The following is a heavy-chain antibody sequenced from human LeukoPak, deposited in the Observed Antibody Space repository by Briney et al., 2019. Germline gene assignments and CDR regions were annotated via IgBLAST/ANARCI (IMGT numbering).Heavy chain of an antibody. J-gene: IGHJ4*02. CDR3: ARQIRGAFDY. CDR2: INHSGST. D-gene: IGHD3-10*01. CDR1: GGSFSGYY. V-gene: IGHV4-34*01. Sequence: TSETLSLTCAVYGGSFSGYYWSWIRQPPGKGLEWIGEINHSGSTNYNPSLKSRVTISVDTSRNQFSPKLSSVTAADTAVYYCARQIRGAFDYWGQGTLVTVSS.